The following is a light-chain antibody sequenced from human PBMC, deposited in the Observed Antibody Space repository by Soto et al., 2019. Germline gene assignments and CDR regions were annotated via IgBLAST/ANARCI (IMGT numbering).Light chain of an antibody. CDR3: QQYYSYPIT. CDR2: AAS. J-gene: IGKJ5*01. V-gene: IGKV1-8*01. Sequence: AIRMTQSPSSLSASTGDRVTITCRARQGISSYLAWYQQKPGKAPKLLIYAASTLQSGVPSRFSGSGSGTDFTLTISCLQSEDFATSYCQQYYSYPITFGQGTRLEIK. CDR1: QGISSY.